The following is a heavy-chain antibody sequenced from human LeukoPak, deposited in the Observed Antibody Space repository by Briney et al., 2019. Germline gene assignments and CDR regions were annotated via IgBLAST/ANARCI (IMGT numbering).Heavy chain of an antibody. Sequence: PGGSLRLSCAASGFTFSSYAMHWVRQAPGKGLEWVEVISYDGSNKYYADSVKGRFTISRDNSKNTLYLQMNSLRAEDTAVYYCAREASGGNFDYWGQGTLVTVSS. J-gene: IGHJ4*02. CDR1: GFTFSSYA. CDR2: ISYDGSNK. D-gene: IGHD2-15*01. V-gene: IGHV3-30-3*01. CDR3: AREASGGNFDY.